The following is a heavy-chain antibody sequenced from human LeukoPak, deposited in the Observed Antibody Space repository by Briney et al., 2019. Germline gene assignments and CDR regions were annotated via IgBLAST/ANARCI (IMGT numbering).Heavy chain of an antibody. Sequence: PSETLSLTCAVYGGSFSGYYWSWIRQPPGEGLEWIGEINHSGSTNYNPSLKSRVTISVDTSKNQFSLKLSSVTAADTAVYYCARGRDGSSWYYYWGQGTLVTVSS. CDR2: INHSGST. J-gene: IGHJ4*02. CDR3: ARGRDGSSWYYY. V-gene: IGHV4-34*01. CDR1: GGSFSGYY. D-gene: IGHD6-13*01.